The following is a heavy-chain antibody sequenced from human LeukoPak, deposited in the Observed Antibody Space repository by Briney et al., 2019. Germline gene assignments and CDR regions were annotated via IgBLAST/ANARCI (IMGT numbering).Heavy chain of an antibody. J-gene: IGHJ3*02. D-gene: IGHD7-27*01. CDR3: AKDRDWGTAFDI. V-gene: IGHV3-30*18. Sequence: GRSLRLSCAASGFTFSSSAMHWVRQPPGKGLEWVAVISYDGKYKYFADSVKGRFTISRDNSRNTLYLQLNSLKADDTAVYYCAKDRDWGTAFDIWGQGTMVTVSS. CDR1: GFTFSSSA. CDR2: ISYDGKYK.